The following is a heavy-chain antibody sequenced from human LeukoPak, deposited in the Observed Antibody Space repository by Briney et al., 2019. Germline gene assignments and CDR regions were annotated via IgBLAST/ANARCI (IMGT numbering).Heavy chain of an antibody. Sequence: GGSLRLSCAASGFTFTSYGMHWVRQAPGKGLGWVVVIWYDGSNKYYADSVKGRFTISRDNSKNTLYLQMNSLRVEDKAVYYCARGRVLFGDYDSSGYSDYWGQGTLVTVSS. CDR2: IWYDGSNK. D-gene: IGHD3-22*01. J-gene: IGHJ4*02. CDR3: ARGRVLFGDYDSSGYSDY. CDR1: GFTFTSYG. V-gene: IGHV3-33*01.